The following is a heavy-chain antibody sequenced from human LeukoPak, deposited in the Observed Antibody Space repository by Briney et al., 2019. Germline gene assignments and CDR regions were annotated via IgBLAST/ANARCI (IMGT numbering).Heavy chain of an antibody. D-gene: IGHD3-22*01. Sequence: SETLSLTCAVYGGSFSGYYWSWIRQPPGKGLEWIGEINHSGSTNYNPSLKSRVTISVDTSKNQFSLKLSSVTAADTAVYYCATSFYYDSSGYYTSFDYWGQGTLVTVSS. V-gene: IGHV4-34*01. J-gene: IGHJ4*02. CDR2: INHSGST. CDR3: ATSFYYDSSGYYTSFDY. CDR1: GGSFSGYY.